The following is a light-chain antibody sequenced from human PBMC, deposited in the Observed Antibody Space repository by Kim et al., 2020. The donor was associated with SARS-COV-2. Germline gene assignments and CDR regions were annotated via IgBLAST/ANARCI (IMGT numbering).Light chain of an antibody. CDR2: GAS. Sequence: VSPGEGATLSCRASQSVTSSLAWYQQKPGQSPRLLIYGASTRATGIPSRFSGSGSGTEFTFTISSLQSEDFAVYFCQQYSNWPITFGQGTRLEIK. CDR3: QQYSNWPIT. CDR1: QSVTSS. J-gene: IGKJ5*01. V-gene: IGKV3-15*01.